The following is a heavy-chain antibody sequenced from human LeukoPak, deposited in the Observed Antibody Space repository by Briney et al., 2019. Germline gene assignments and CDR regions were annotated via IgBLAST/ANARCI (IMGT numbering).Heavy chain of an antibody. Sequence: ASVKVSCKASGYTLTAYYIHWLRQAPGQGLEWMGWIKSNTGGTKYVEKFEGGFTMTRDTSISTIYMELSSLRSDDTAVYYCAADKQQLSYYFDYWGQGTLVTVSA. D-gene: IGHD6-13*01. CDR1: GYTLTAYY. CDR2: IKSNTGGT. CDR3: AADKQQLSYYFDY. V-gene: IGHV1-2*02. J-gene: IGHJ4*02.